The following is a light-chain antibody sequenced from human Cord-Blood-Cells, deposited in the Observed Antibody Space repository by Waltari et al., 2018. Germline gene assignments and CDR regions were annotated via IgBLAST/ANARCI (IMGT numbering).Light chain of an antibody. CDR3: QQRSNWPPLT. Sequence: EIVLTHSPATLSLSPGERATLSCRASQSVSSYLAWYQQKPGQAPRLLLYDASNRATGIPARFSGSGSGTDFTLTISSLEPEDFAVYYCQQRSNWPPLTFGGGTKVEIK. CDR1: QSVSSY. CDR2: DAS. J-gene: IGKJ4*01. V-gene: IGKV3-11*01.